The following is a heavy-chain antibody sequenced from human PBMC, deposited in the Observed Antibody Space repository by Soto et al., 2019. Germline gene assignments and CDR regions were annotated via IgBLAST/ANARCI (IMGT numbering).Heavy chain of an antibody. V-gene: IGHV4-39*01. D-gene: IGHD2-21*01. Sequence: SDTLSLTCNVSGGSISTSRSYWAWILHPPGKGLEWLANIFYSGSTYYNPSLASRVTVSVDTSKNEFSLKLRSVTAADTAVYYCARQPTTGDTDLWFDPWGQGTLVTVSS. CDR1: GGSISTSRSY. CDR3: ARQPTTGDTDLWFDP. J-gene: IGHJ5*02. CDR2: IFYSGST.